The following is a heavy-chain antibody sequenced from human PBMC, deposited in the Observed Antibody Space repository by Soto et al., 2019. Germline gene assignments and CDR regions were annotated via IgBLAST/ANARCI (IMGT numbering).Heavy chain of an antibody. Sequence: ASVKVSCKASGYTFTSYGIHWVRQSPGQRLEWMGWINAANGDTKYSPKFQGRVTITRDTSASTAYMELSSLRSEDTAVYYCVRRHVSATGIDWFDPWGQGTLVTVSS. CDR3: VRRHVSATGIDWFDP. J-gene: IGHJ5*02. V-gene: IGHV1-3*01. CDR2: INAANGDT. CDR1: GYTFTSYG. D-gene: IGHD6-13*01.